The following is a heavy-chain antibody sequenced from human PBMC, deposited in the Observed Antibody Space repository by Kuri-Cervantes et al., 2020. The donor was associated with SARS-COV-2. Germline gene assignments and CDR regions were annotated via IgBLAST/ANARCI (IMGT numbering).Heavy chain of an antibody. CDR3: AKALGNYYYYGMDV. Sequence: RGSLRLSCAASGFTFSSYGMHRVRQAPGKGLEWVAVISYDGSNKYYADSVKGRFTISRDNSKNTLYLQMNSLRAEDTAVYYCAKALGNYYYYGMDVWGQGTTVTVSS. V-gene: IGHV3-30*18. D-gene: IGHD7-27*01. CDR2: ISYDGSNK. CDR1: GFTFSSYG. J-gene: IGHJ6*02.